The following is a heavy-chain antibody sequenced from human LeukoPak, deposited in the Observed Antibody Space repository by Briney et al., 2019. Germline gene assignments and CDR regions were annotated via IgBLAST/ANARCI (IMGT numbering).Heavy chain of an antibody. Sequence: GRSLRLSCAVSGFTFSSVDVHWVRQPTGQGREWVSTMGTAINTYYPGSVEGRFTLSRDNAQTSLYLQMNSLTAGDTAVRYCARGPPRGKYYYMDVWGKGTTVTVSS. V-gene: IGHV3-13*01. CDR3: ARGPPRGKYYYMDV. CDR1: GFTFSSVD. D-gene: IGHD1-1*01. J-gene: IGHJ6*03. CDR2: MGTAINT.